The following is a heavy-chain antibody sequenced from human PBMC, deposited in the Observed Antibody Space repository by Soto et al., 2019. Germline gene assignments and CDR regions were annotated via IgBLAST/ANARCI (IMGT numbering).Heavy chain of an antibody. Sequence: PGGSLRLSCAASGFTFSSYAMSWVRQAPGKGLEWVSAISGSGGSTYYADSVKGRFTISRDNSKNTLYLQMNSLRAEDTAVYYCAKVSGYYDSSGPFDYWGQGTLATVAS. J-gene: IGHJ4*02. CDR3: AKVSGYYDSSGPFDY. V-gene: IGHV3-23*01. D-gene: IGHD3-22*01. CDR1: GFTFSSYA. CDR2: ISGSGGST.